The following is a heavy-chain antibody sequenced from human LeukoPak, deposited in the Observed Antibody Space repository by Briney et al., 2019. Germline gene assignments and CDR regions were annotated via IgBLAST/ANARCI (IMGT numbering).Heavy chain of an antibody. CDR2: IQNDGSDK. J-gene: IGHJ4*02. CDR1: GINFRSSG. V-gene: IGHV3-30*02. Sequence: GGSLKLSCAASGINFRSSGMHWVRQAPGKGLEWVTFIQNDGSDKSYAASVKGRFTISRDNSKNTVYLHMNSLRADDTALYYCAREGGRAAAGRFDYWGQGTLVTVSS. D-gene: IGHD6-13*01. CDR3: AREGGRAAAGRFDY.